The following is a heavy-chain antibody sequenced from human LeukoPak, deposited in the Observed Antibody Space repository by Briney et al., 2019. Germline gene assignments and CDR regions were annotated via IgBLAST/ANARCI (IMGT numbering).Heavy chain of an antibody. CDR3: ARDPRGYGDYYGY. Sequence: GGSLRLSCAASGVTFSSYWMSWVRQAPGKGLEWVANIKEDGTEKYYVDSAKGRFTISRDNSKNTLYLQMNSLRAEDTAVYYCARDPRGYGDYYGYWGQGTLVTVSS. CDR2: IKEDGTEK. J-gene: IGHJ4*02. D-gene: IGHD4-17*01. CDR1: GVTFSSYW. V-gene: IGHV3-7*01.